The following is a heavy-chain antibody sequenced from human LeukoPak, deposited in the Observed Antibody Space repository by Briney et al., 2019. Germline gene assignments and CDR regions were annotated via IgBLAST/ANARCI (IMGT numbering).Heavy chain of an antibody. J-gene: IGHJ6*03. CDR2: IYTSGST. V-gene: IGHV4-4*07. Sequence: PSETLSLTCTVSGGSISSYYWSWIRQPAGKGLEWIGRIYTSGSTNYNPSLKSRVTMSVDTSKNQFSLKLSSVTAADTAVYYCARGSGGIGLYYYYYMDVWGKGTTVTVSS. D-gene: IGHD3-16*01. CDR3: ARGSGGIGLYYYYYMDV. CDR1: GGSISSYY.